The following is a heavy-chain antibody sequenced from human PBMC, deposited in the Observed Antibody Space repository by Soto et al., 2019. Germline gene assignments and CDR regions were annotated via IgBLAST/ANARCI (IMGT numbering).Heavy chain of an antibody. CDR1: GGSISSSSYY. CDR3: ARLTAFFYYGMDV. V-gene: IGHV4-39*01. CDR2: IYYSGST. D-gene: IGHD2-21*02. J-gene: IGHJ6*02. Sequence: SETLSLTCTVSGGSISSSSYYWGWIRQPPGKGLEWIGSIYYSGSTYYNPSLKSRVTISVDTSKNQFSLKLSSVTAADTAVYYCARLTAFFYYGMDVWGQGTTVTVSS.